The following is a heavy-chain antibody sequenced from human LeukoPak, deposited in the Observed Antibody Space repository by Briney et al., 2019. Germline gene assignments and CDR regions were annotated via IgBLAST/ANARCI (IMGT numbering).Heavy chain of an antibody. CDR2: IYYSGST. CDR1: GGSVSSGSYY. D-gene: IGHD3-22*01. J-gene: IGHJ4*02. CDR3: ARVNDSSGYYLDY. Sequence: SETLPLTCTVSGGSVSSGSYYWSWIRQPPGKGLEWIGYIYYSGSTNYNPSLKSRVTMSVDTSKNQFSLKLSSVTAADTAVYYCARVNDSSGYYLDYWGQGTLVTVSS. V-gene: IGHV4-61*01.